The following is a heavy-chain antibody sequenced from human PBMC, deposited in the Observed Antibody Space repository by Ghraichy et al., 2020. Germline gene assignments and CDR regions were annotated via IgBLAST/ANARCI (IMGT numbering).Heavy chain of an antibody. CDR2: IYHSGST. CDR3: ARADYYYDTHADPYFDY. D-gene: IGHD3-22*01. Sequence: SETLSLTCAVSGGSISSSNWWSWVRQPPGKGLEWIGEIYHSGSTNYNPSLKSRVTISVDKSKNQFSLKLSSVTAADTAVYYCARADYYYDTHADPYFDYWGQGTLVTVSS. CDR1: GGSISSSNW. V-gene: IGHV4-4*02. J-gene: IGHJ4*02.